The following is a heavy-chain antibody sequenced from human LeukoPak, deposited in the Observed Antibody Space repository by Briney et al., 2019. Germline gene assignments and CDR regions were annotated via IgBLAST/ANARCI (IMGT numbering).Heavy chain of an antibody. V-gene: IGHV3-20*04. J-gene: IGHJ6*03. D-gene: IGHD3-16*01. CDR3: ARSGIIRYYYYYYMDV. CDR1: GFTFDDYG. CDR2: INWNGGST. Sequence: GGSLRLSCAASGFTFDDYGMSWVRQAPGKGLEWVSGINWNGGSTGYADSVKGRFTIFRDNAKNSLYMQMNSLRAEDTALYYCARSGIIRYYYYYYMDVWGKGTTVTVSS.